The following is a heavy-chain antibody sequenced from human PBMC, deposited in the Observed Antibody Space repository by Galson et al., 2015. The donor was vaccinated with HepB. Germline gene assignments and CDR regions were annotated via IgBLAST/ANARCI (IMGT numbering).Heavy chain of an antibody. D-gene: IGHD1-26*01. V-gene: IGHV3-33*01. J-gene: IGHJ4*02. CDR3: AREGIEWELRYVDY. CDR1: GFTFSDYG. Sequence: SLRLSCAASGFTFSDYGMHWVRQAPGKGLEWVAVIWYDGSKKYYADSVKGRFTISRDNAKNSVFLEMNSLRADDSAVYYCAREGIEWELRYVDYWGQGSLVTVSS. CDR2: IWYDGSKK.